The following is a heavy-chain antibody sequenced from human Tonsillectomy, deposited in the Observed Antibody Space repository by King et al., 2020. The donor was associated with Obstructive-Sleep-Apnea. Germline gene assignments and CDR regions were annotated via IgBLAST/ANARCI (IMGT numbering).Heavy chain of an antibody. CDR2: ISYDGSNK. V-gene: IGHV3-30*18. CDR1: GFTFSSYG. Sequence: VQLVESGGGVVQPGRSLRLSCAASGFTFSSYGMHWVRQAPGKGLEWVAVISYDGSNKYYADSVKGRFTISRDNYKNTLYLQMNSLRGDDKAVYYSANVDTAMSYYYYGMDVWGQGTTVTVSS. J-gene: IGHJ6*02. D-gene: IGHD5-18*01. CDR3: ANVDTAMSYYYYGMDV.